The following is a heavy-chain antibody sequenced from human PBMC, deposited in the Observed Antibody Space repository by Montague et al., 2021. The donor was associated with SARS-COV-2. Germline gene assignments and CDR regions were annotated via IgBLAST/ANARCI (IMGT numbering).Heavy chain of an antibody. V-gene: IGHV4-59*08. J-gene: IGHJ3*02. CDR2: IYYSGST. CDR1: GGSISSYY. D-gene: IGHD3-9*01. Sequence: SETLSLTCTVSGGSISSYYWSWIRQPPGKGLEWIGYIYYSGSTNYNPSLKSRVTISVDTYKNQFSLKLSSVTAADTAVYYCARTYYDILTGYYNRVAFDIWGQGTMVTVSS. CDR3: ARTYYDILTGYYNRVAFDI.